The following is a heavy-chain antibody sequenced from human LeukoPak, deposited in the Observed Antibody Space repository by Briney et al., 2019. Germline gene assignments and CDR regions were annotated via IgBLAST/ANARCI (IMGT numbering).Heavy chain of an antibody. J-gene: IGHJ5*02. V-gene: IGHV4-38-2*02. CDR2: FHHSGST. CDR3: ARVFGNWYDP. CDR1: GYSISRGYY. Sequence: SETLSLTCTVSGYSISRGYYWGWIRQPPGKGLEWIESFHHSGSTYSNPSLKSRVTISVDTSKHQFCLKLSSVTAADTAVYYCARVFGNWYDPWGQGTLVTVSS. D-gene: IGHD3-10*01.